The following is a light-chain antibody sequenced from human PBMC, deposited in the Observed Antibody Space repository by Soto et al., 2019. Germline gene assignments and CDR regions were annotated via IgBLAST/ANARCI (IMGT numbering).Light chain of an antibody. CDR3: QQYDSFSKT. Sequence: DIQMTQSPSTLSASVGDRVTITCRASQSIRSWLAWYQQKPGKAPQLLIYDASNLGSGVPSRFSASRSGTEFTLTISSLQPDDFATYYCQQYDSFSKTFGRGTKVEVK. V-gene: IGKV1-5*01. CDR1: QSIRSW. J-gene: IGKJ1*01. CDR2: DAS.